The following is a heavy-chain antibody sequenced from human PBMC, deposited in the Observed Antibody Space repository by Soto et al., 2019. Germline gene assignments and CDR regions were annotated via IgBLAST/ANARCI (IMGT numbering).Heavy chain of an antibody. CDR1: GYTFTSYG. J-gene: IGHJ6*04. CDR2: ISAYNGNT. CDR3: ARDNVGVLRVEEWKVYYYYGMDG. D-gene: IGHD3-10*01. Sequence: QVQLVQSGAEVKKPGASVKVSCKASGYTFTSYGISWVRQAPGQGLEWMGWISAYNGNTNYAQKLQGQVTMTTETATSAAYMELRSMRSDDTGVYYGARDNVGVLRVEEWKVYYYYGMDGWGKGTKVTVSS. V-gene: IGHV1-18*04.